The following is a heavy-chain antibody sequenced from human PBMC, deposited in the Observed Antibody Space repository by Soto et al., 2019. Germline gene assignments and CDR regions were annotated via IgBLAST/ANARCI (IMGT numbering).Heavy chain of an antibody. D-gene: IGHD3-10*01. Sequence: GGSLRLSCAASGFTFSSYGMHWVRQAPGKGLEWVAVISYDGSEKYYVDSVKGRFTISRDNAKNSLYLQMNSLRAEDTAVYYCARDRGDAFFDYWGQGTLVTVSS. J-gene: IGHJ4*02. CDR3: ARDRGDAFFDY. CDR2: ISYDGSEK. CDR1: GFTFSSYG. V-gene: IGHV3-30*03.